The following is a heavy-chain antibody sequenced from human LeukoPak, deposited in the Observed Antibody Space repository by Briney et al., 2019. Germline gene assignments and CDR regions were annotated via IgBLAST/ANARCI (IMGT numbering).Heavy chain of an antibody. V-gene: IGHV4-38-2*01. CDR1: GYSISSGYY. D-gene: IGHD3-16*02. Sequence: SETLSLTCAASGYSISSGYYWGWIRQPPGKGLEWIGSIYHSGSTYYNPSLKSRVTISVDTSKNQFSLKLSSVTAADTAVYYCARADYVWGSYRANDYWGQGTLVTVSS. CDR2: IYHSGST. CDR3: ARADYVWGSYRANDY. J-gene: IGHJ4*02.